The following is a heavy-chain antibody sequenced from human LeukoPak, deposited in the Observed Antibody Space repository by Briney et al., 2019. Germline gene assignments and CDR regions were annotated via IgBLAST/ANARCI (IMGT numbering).Heavy chain of an antibody. CDR2: IISVRTT. CDR1: GFNFSPYS. CDR3: ARDGSASLGWFDY. V-gene: IGHV3-48*04. J-gene: IGHJ5*01. Sequence: GGSLRLSCAASGFNFSPYSINWIRQAPGKGLEWISYIISVRTTYYADSVEGRLTISRDNAKNSVYLQMNSLRVEDTAVYYCARDGSASLGWFDYWGQGTLVTVSS. D-gene: IGHD3-10*01.